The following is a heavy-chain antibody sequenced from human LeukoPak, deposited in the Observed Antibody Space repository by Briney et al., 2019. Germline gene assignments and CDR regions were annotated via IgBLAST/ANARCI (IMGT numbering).Heavy chain of an antibody. D-gene: IGHD3-10*01. CDR1: GFMFSSYG. J-gene: IGHJ4*02. CDR2: VSYDGSNK. Sequence: GGSLRLSCTASGFMFSSYGIHWVRQTPGKALEWVALVSYDGSNKDYADSVKGRFTISRDNSKNTVYLQINSLRAEDTAVYYCAREMGSVYFDYWGQGTLVTVSS. CDR3: AREMGSVYFDY. V-gene: IGHV3-33*01.